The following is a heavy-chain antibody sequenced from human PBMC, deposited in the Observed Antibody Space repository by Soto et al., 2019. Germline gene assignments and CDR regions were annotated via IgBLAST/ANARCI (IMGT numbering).Heavy chain of an antibody. Sequence: GGSLRLSCAASGFTFSTYSMGWVRQAPGKGLQWVSSISGSGSGADYADSVKGRFTISRDNSRNTLYVQMNSLRAEDTAVYYCAKSGGTFHRGFLDSWGQGTLVTVSS. CDR2: ISGSGSGA. J-gene: IGHJ5*01. CDR3: AKSGGTFHRGFLDS. V-gene: IGHV3-23*01. CDR1: GFTFSTYS. D-gene: IGHD2-15*01.